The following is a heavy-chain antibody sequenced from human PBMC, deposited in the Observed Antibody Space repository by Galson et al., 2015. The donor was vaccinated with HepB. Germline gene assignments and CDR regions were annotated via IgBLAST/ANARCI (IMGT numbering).Heavy chain of an antibody. J-gene: IGHJ4*02. CDR3: ARDADQTGITIFGVVTQHFDY. V-gene: IGHV1-2*06. Sequence: SVKVSCKASGYTFTGYYMHWVRQAPGQGLEWMGRINPNSGGTNYAQKFQGRVTMTRDTSISTAYMELSRLRSDDTAVYYCARDADQTGITIFGVVTQHFDYWGQGTLVTVSS. D-gene: IGHD3-3*01. CDR1: GYTFTGYY. CDR2: INPNSGGT.